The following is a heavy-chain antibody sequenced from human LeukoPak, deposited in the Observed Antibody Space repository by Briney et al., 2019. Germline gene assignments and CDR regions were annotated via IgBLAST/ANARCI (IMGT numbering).Heavy chain of an antibody. V-gene: IGHV3-30*02. J-gene: IGHJ4*02. CDR2: IRYDGSNK. CDR3: AKDGPAYFDY. Sequence: GGSLRLSCTASGFTFSSYGMHWVRQPPGKGLEWVAFIRYDGSNKYYAESVKGRFTISRDSSKNTVYLQMNSLRDEDMAVYYCAKDGPAYFDYWGQGTLVTVSS. CDR1: GFTFSSYG.